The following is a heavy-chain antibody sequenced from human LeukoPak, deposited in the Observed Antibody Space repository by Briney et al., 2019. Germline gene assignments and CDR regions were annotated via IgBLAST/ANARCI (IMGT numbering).Heavy chain of an antibody. D-gene: IGHD6-13*01. CDR3: ARDPYGIAARGTRFDP. CDR1: GFTFSSYA. V-gene: IGHV3-64*01. J-gene: IGHJ5*02. CDR2: ISSNGGST. Sequence: GGSLRLSCAASGFTFSSYAMHWVRQAPGKGLEYVSAISSNGGSTYYANSVKGRFTISRDNSKNTLYLQMSSLRSEDTAVYYCARDPYGIAARGTRFDPWGQGTLVTVSS.